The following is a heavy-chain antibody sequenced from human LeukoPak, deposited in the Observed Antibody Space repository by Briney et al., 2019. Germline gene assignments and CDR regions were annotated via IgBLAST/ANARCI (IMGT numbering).Heavy chain of an antibody. D-gene: IGHD3-10*01. CDR3: ARERALSMVRGVHLNDAFDI. Sequence: ASVKVSCKASGYTFTSYGISWVRQAPGQGLEWMGWISAYNGNTNYAQKLQGRVTMTTDTSTSTAYMELRSLRSDDTAVYYYARERALSMVRGVHLNDAFDIWGQGTMVTVSS. J-gene: IGHJ3*02. CDR1: GYTFTSYG. CDR2: ISAYNGNT. V-gene: IGHV1-18*04.